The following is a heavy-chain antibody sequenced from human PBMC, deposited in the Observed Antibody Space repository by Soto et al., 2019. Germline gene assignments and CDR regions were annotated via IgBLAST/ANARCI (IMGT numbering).Heavy chain of an antibody. D-gene: IGHD3-10*01. CDR3: ARHLITLDRGVTEVYGMDD. V-gene: IGHV5-51*01. J-gene: IGHJ6*02. Sequence: PVDSLKISCKGSGYSFTSYWIGWVLQIPGKGLEWMGIIYPGDSDTRYSPSFQGQVTISADKSISTAYLQWSSLKASDTAMYYCARHLITLDRGVTEVYGMDDWGQGTTDTVSS. CDR1: GYSFTSYW. CDR2: IYPGDSDT.